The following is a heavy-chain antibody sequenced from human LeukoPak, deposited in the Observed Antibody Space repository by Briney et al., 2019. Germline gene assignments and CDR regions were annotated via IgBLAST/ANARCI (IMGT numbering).Heavy chain of an antibody. CDR2: FDPEDGET. D-gene: IGHD5-18*01. CDR3: ATVLTGYSYGFGFGY. Sequence: ASVKVSCKVSGYTLTELSMHWVRQALGEGLEWMGGFDPEDGETIYAQKFQGRVTTTEDTSTDTAYMELSSLRSEDTAVYYCATVLTGYSYGFGFGYWGQGTLVTVSS. CDR1: GYTLTELS. V-gene: IGHV1-24*01. J-gene: IGHJ4*02.